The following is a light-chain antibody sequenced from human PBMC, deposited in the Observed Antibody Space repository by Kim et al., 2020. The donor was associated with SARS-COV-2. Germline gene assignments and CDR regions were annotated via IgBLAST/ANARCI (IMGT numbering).Light chain of an antibody. CDR3: QQRSIWPPET. CDR2: DAS. CDR1: QSISSY. Sequence: LSPGERATVACRASQSISSYLAWYQQKPGQAPRLLIYDASNRATGIPARFSGSGSGTDFTLTISSLEPEDFAVYYCQQRSIWPPETFGQGTKLEI. V-gene: IGKV3-11*01. J-gene: IGKJ2*01.